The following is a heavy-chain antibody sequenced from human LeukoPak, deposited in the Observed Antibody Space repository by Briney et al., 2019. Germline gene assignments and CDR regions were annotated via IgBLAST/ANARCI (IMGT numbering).Heavy chain of an antibody. Sequence: GGSPRLSCAASGFTVSSNYMSWVRQAPGKGLEWVSVIYSGGSTYYADSVEGRFTISRHNSKNTLYLQMNSLRAEDTAVYYCARVSDGYNSIYFDYWGQGTLVTVSS. D-gene: IGHD5-24*01. V-gene: IGHV3-53*04. CDR3: ARVSDGYNSIYFDY. CDR1: GFTVSSNY. J-gene: IGHJ4*02. CDR2: IYSGGST.